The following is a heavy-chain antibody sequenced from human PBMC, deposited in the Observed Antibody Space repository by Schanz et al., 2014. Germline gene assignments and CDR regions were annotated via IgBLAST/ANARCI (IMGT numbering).Heavy chain of an antibody. CDR2: INAANGDT. D-gene: IGHD4-17*01. CDR3: ARGYGDSPTDF. CDR1: GGTFSSDT. V-gene: IGHV1-18*01. Sequence: QVHLVQSGAEVKKPGSSVKVSCKASGGTFSSDTFSWVRQAPGQRLEWMGWINAANGDTNYALKLQGRVTLTTDTSTSTAYMELRNLRSEDTAVYYCARGYGDSPTDFWGQGTLVTVSS. J-gene: IGHJ4*02.